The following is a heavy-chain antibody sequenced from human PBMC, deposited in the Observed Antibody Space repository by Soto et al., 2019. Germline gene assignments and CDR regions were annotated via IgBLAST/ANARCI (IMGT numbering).Heavy chain of an antibody. D-gene: IGHD6-6*01. CDR3: ARGGLEYSSSRYYYYYGMDV. V-gene: IGHV3-74*01. CDR1: GFTFSSYW. Sequence: EVQLVESRGGLVQPGGSLRLSCAASGFTFSSYWMHWVRQAPGKGLVWVSRINSDGSSTSYADSVKGRFTISRDNAKNTLYLQMNSLRAEDTAVYYCARGGLEYSSSRYYYYYGMDVWGQGTTVTVSS. J-gene: IGHJ6*02. CDR2: INSDGSST.